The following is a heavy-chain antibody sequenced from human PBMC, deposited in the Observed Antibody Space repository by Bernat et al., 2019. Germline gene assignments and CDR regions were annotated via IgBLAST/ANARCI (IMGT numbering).Heavy chain of an antibody. Sequence: QVQLVESGGGVVQPGRSLRLSCAASGFTFSSYGMHWVRQAPGKGLEWVAVIWYDGSNKYYADSVKGRFTISRDNSKNTLYLQMNSLRAEDTAVYYCARDNGYSNGHGFDIWGQGTMVTVSS. J-gene: IGHJ3*02. CDR1: GFTFSSYG. CDR3: ARDNGYSNGHGFDI. D-gene: IGHD5-18*01. V-gene: IGHV3-33*01. CDR2: IWYDGSNK.